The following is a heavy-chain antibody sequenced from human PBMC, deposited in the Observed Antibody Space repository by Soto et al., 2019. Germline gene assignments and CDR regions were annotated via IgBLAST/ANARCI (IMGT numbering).Heavy chain of an antibody. V-gene: IGHV4-34*01. J-gene: IGHJ5*02. CDR2: INHSGST. CDR3: ARERASDNWFDP. D-gene: IGHD3-10*01. CDR1: GGSFSGYY. Sequence: SETLSLTCAVYGGSFSGYYWSWIRQPPGKGLEWIGEINHSGSTNYNPSLKSRVTISVDTSKNQFSLKLSSVTAADTAVYYCARERASDNWFDPWGQGTLVTVSS.